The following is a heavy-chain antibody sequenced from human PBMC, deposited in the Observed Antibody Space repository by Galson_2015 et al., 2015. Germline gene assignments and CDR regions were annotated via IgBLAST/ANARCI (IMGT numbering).Heavy chain of an antibody. Sequence: SLRLSCAASGFTFSSYSMNWVRQAPGKGLEWVSSISSSSSYIYYADSVKGRFTISRDNAKNSLYLQMNSLRAEDTAVYYCARVPSEGYCSGGSCPWGQGTLVTVSS. D-gene: IGHD2-15*01. CDR3: ARVPSEGYCSGGSCP. J-gene: IGHJ5*02. CDR1: GFTFSSYS. V-gene: IGHV3-21*01. CDR2: ISSSSSYI.